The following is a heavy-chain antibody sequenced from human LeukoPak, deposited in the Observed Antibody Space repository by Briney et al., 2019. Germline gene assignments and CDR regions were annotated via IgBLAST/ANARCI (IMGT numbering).Heavy chain of an antibody. D-gene: IGHD3-10*01. J-gene: IGHJ4*02. CDR2: ISYDGSNK. V-gene: IGHV3-30*18. CDR1: GFTFSTYG. CDR3: AKGSPIDY. Sequence: GGSLRLSCAASGFTFSTYGMRWVRQAPGKGLEWVAIISYDGSNKYYADSVKGRFTISRDNSKNTLYLQMNSLRAEDTAVYYCAKGSPIDYWGQGTLVTVSS.